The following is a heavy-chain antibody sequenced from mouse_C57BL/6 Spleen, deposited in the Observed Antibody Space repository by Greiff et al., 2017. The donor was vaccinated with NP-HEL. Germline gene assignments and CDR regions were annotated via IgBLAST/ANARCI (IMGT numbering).Heavy chain of an antibody. CDR3: ARDLWDAY. Sequence: VKLQESGAELVRPGASVKLSCKASGYTFTDYYINWVKQRPGQGLEWIARIYPGSGNTYYNEKFKGKATLTAEKSSSTAYMQLSSLTSEDSAVYFWARDLWDAYWGQRTLVTVSA. J-gene: IGHJ3*01. CDR1: GYTFTDYY. CDR2: IYPGSGNT. D-gene: IGHD4-1*01. V-gene: IGHV1-76*01.